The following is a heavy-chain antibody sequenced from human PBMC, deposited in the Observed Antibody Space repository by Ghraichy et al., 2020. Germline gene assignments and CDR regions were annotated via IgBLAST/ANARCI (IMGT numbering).Heavy chain of an antibody. V-gene: IGHV4-39*02. J-gene: IGHJ4*02. CDR1: GDSINSNNYY. CDR3: ARLGPHIAVAGSGGIDS. D-gene: IGHD6-19*01. CDR2: IFYTGGT. Sequence: SETLSLTCSVSGDSINSNNYYWGWIRQSPGMGLEWIGSIFYTGGTYYNPSLKSRVTMSVDNSKSHFSLKLTSVTATDTAVDYCARLGPHIAVAGSGGIDSWYQGTLVTVSS.